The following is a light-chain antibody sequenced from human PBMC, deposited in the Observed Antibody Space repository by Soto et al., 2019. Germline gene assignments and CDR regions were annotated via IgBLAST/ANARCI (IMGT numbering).Light chain of an antibody. CDR1: QGISSA. Sequence: AIQLTQSPSSLSASVGDRVTITCRASQGISSALAWYQQEPGKAPKLLIYDASSLESGVPSRFSGSGSGTDFTLTISSLQPEDFATYYCQQFNNYPITFGPGTKVDIK. V-gene: IGKV1D-13*01. CDR2: DAS. J-gene: IGKJ3*01. CDR3: QQFNNYPIT.